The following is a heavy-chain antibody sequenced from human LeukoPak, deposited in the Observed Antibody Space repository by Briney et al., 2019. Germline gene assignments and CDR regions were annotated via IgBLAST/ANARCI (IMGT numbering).Heavy chain of an antibody. CDR2: IKQTGSEI. D-gene: IGHD3-10*01. CDR1: GLTFSIYW. J-gene: IGHJ4*02. Sequence: GGPLRLSCAASGLTFSIYWMSWVRQAPGKGLEWVANIKQTGSEIYYMDSVKGRFTISRDNAKNSLYLQMNSLRAEDTAVYYCARKGVITRAPFDYWGQGTLVTVSS. CDR3: ARKGVITRAPFDY. V-gene: IGHV3-7*03.